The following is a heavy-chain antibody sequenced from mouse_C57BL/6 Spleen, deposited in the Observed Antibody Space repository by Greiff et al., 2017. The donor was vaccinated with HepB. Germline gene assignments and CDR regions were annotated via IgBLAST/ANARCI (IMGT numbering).Heavy chain of an antibody. CDR2: ISSGSSTI. V-gene: IGHV5-17*01. CDR1: GFTFSDYG. CDR3: ARDGSSYVGWFAY. J-gene: IGHJ3*01. D-gene: IGHD1-1*01. Sequence: EVQVVESGGGLVKPGGSLKLSCAASGFTFSDYGMHWVRQAPEKGLEWVAYISSGSSTIYYADTVKGRFTISRDNAKNTLFLQMTSLRSEDTAMYYCARDGSSYVGWFAYWGQGTLVTVSA.